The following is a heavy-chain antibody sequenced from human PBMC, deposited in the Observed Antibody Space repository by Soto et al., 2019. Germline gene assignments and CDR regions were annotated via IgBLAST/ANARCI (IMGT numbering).Heavy chain of an antibody. D-gene: IGHD5-12*01. J-gene: IGHJ4*02. CDR1: GGSFSGYY. CDR2: INHSGST. V-gene: IGHV4-34*01. Sequence: QVQLQQWGAGLLKPSETLSLTCAVYGGSFSGYYWSWIRQPPGKGLEWIGEINHSGSTNYNPSLKSRVTISEDTSKNQFSLKLSSVTAADTAVYYCARGGRDGYTVWGQGTLVTVSS. CDR3: ARGGRDGYTV.